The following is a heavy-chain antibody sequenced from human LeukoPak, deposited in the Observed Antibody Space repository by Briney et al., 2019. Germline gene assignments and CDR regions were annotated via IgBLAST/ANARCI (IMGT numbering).Heavy chain of an antibody. CDR2: INAGNGNT. J-gene: IGHJ6*02. D-gene: IGHD5-18*01. CDR1: GCTFTSYA. V-gene: IGHV1-3*01. CDR3: ARDGYGRSRYYYGMDV. Sequence: ASVKVSCKASGCTFTSYAMHWVRQAPGQRLEWMGWINAGNGNTKYSQKFQGRVTITRDTSASTAYMELSSLRSEDTAVYYCARDGYGRSRYYYGMDVWGQGTTVTVSS.